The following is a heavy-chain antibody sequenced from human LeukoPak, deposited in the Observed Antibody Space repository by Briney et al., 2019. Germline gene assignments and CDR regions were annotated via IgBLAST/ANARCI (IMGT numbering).Heavy chain of an antibody. J-gene: IGHJ6*03. CDR2: ISSSGSTI. CDR1: GFTFSDYY. Sequence: GGSLRLSCAASGFTFSDYYMSWIRQAPGKGLEWVSYISSSGSTIYYADSVKGRFTISRDNAKNSLYLQMNSLRAEDTAVYYCARDALSGYDYYYYYYMDVWGKGTTVTISS. V-gene: IGHV3-11*01. CDR3: ARDALSGYDYYYYYYMDV. D-gene: IGHD5-12*01.